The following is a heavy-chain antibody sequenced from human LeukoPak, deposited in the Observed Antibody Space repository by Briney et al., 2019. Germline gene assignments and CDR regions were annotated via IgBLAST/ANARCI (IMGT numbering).Heavy chain of an antibody. CDR2: IYYSGST. J-gene: IGHJ4*02. CDR1: GGSISSSSYY. V-gene: IGHV4-39*07. Sequence: SETLSLTCTVSGGSISSSSYYWGWIRQPPGKGLEWIGSIYYSGSTYYNPSLKSRVTISVDTSKNQFSLKLSSVTAADTAVCYCARDEIRWNNYDFWSGYGYYFDYWGQGTLVTVSS. CDR3: ARDEIRWNNYDFWSGYGYYFDY. D-gene: IGHD3-3*01.